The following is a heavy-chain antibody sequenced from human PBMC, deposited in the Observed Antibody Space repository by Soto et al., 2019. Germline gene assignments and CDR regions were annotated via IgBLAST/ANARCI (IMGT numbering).Heavy chain of an antibody. CDR3: ARPQYCNGGSCYYDY. Sequence: PGGSLRLSCAASGFTFSHYTMNWVRQAPGKGLEWVSYISSGSSTIYYADSVKGRFTISRDNAKNSLYLQMNSLRAEGTAVYYCARPQYCNGGSCYYDYWGQGTLVTVSS. CDR2: ISSGSSTI. V-gene: IGHV3-48*01. J-gene: IGHJ4*02. D-gene: IGHD2-15*01. CDR1: GFTFSHYT.